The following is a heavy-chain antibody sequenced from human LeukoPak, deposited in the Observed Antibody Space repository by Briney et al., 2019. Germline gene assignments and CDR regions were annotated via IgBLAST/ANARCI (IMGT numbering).Heavy chain of an antibody. CDR3: VRDPRTTKNAFDI. V-gene: IGHV1-2*02. J-gene: IGHJ3*02. D-gene: IGHD4-11*01. CDR2: INTKSGST. Sequence: ASVKVSCKASGYTFTDYYIHWVRQAPGQGLEWIGWINTKSGSTNYAEKFQGRVTMTRDTSISTAYMELSWLTSDDTAVYYCVRDPRTTKNAFDIWGQGTMVTVSS. CDR1: GYTFTDYY.